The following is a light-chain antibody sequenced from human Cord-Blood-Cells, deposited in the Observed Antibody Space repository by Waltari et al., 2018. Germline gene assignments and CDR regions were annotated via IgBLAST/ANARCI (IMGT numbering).Light chain of an antibody. CDR2: YDS. J-gene: IGLJ2*01. Sequence: SYVLTQPPSVSVAPGKTARITCGGNNIGSKSVHWYQQKPGQAPVLVIYYDSDRPSGSPERFSGSNSGNTATLTSSRVEAVDGAAYSCQVWDSSSAHVVFGGGTKLTVL. CDR3: QVWDSSSAHVV. CDR1: NIGSKS. V-gene: IGLV3-21*04.